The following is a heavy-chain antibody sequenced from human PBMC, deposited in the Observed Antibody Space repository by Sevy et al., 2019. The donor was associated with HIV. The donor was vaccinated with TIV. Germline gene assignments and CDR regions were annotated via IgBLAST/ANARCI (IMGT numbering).Heavy chain of an antibody. V-gene: IGHV3-74*01. CDR1: GFTFRSYW. CDR3: ARAPSSWYFDL. D-gene: IGHD2-2*01. CDR2: INSDGSST. Sequence: GGSLRLSCAASGFTFRSYWMHWVRQAPGKGLMWVSRINSDGSSTNCADSVKGRFTISRDNAKNTLYLQVNSLRAEDTAVYYCARAPSSWYFDLWGRGTLVTVSS. J-gene: IGHJ2*01.